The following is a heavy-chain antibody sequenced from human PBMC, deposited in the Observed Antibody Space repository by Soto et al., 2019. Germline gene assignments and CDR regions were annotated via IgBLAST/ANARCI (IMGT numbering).Heavy chain of an antibody. CDR2: IYLGGSI. J-gene: IGHJ1*01. D-gene: IGHD1-26*01. CDR3: ARDRGGTFHL. V-gene: IGHV4-59*01. CDR1: GASISSYY. Sequence: PSETLSLTCSLSGASISSYYYTWIRQTPGKGLEWIGYIYLGGSINYNPSFKSRVIISVDTSKNQFSLKLTSVTAADRDVYYCARDRGGTFHLWAQGTLVTVS.